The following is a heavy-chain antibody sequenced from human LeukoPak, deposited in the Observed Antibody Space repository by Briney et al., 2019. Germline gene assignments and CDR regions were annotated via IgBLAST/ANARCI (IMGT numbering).Heavy chain of an antibody. CDR3: ARGFSSGSGSYQGSWFDP. Sequence: ASVKVSCKASGYTFTSYYMHWVRQTPGQGLEWMGIINPSGGSTSYAQKFQGRVTMTRDTSTSTVYMELSSLRSEDTAVYYCARGFSSGSGSYQGSWFDPWGQGTLATVSS. D-gene: IGHD3-10*01. CDR2: INPSGGST. CDR1: GYTFTSYY. V-gene: IGHV1-46*01. J-gene: IGHJ5*02.